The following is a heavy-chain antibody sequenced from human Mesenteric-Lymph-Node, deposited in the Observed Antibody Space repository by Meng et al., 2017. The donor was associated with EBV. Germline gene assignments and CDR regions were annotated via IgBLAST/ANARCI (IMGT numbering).Heavy chain of an antibody. CDR2: ISPGGGST. J-gene: IGHJ5*02. Sequence: VQFVQSGAEVKKPGASVKVSCKTSGYTFTSYYMHWIRQAPGQGLEWMGHISPGGGSTYYAGKFQGRISMTADTSTNTVYMELRSLRSEDTAVYYCARDWDYDSSGGWFDPWGQGTLVTVSS. CDR3: ARDWDYDSSGGWFDP. D-gene: IGHD3-22*01. V-gene: IGHV1-46*01. CDR1: GYTFTSYY.